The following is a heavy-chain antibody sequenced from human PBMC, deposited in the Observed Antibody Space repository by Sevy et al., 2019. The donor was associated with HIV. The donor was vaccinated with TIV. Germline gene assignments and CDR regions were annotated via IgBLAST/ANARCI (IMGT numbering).Heavy chain of an antibody. D-gene: IGHD5-12*01. V-gene: IGHV3-30*19. CDR1: GFTFMDYG. Sequence: GGSLRLSCAASGFTFMDYGMHWVRQAPGKGLEWVAVISYDGSNKYYADSVKGRFTISRDNSKNTLYLQMNSLRAEDTAVYYRARVDEQRWLRLYYFDYWGQGTLVTVSS. CDR2: ISYDGSNK. J-gene: IGHJ4*02. CDR3: ARVDEQRWLRLYYFDY.